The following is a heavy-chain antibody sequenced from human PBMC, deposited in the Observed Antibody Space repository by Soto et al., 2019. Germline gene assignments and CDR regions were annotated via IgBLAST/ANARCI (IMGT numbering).Heavy chain of an antibody. D-gene: IGHD3-16*01. CDR2: IYYSGST. CDR1: GGSISSYY. V-gene: IGHV4-59*01. CDR3: ARDTPGGGVARTLGIDY. J-gene: IGHJ4*02. Sequence: SETLSLTCTVSGGSISSYYWSWIRQPPGKGLEWIGYIYYSGSTNYNPSLKSRVTISVDTSKNQFSLKLSSVTAADTAVYYCARDTPGGGVARTLGIDYWGQGTMVTVSS.